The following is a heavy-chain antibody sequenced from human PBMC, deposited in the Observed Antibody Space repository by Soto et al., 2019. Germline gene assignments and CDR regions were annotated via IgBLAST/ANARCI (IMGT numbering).Heavy chain of an antibody. CDR2: ISSSSSTI. J-gene: IGHJ4*02. V-gene: IGHV3-48*02. CDR1: GFTFSDYA. CDR3: ASTLQYCTSTSCYLWGRFDY. Sequence: EVQLVESGGGLVQPGGSLRLSCAASGFTFSDYALNWVRQAPGEGLEWISYISSSSSTIYFADSLKGRFTISRDNAKNSLYLQMNSLRDEDTAVYYCASTLQYCTSTSCYLWGRFDYWGQGTLVTVSS. D-gene: IGHD2-2*01.